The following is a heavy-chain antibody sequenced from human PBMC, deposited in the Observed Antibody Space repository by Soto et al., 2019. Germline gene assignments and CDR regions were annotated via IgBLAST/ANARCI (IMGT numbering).Heavy chain of an antibody. CDR2: IGGGDT. CDR1: GFTFSTFA. Sequence: EVQLLESGGGLAQPGGSLRLSCVGSGFTFSTFAMNWVRQSPGKGLEWVSGIGGGDTFYADSMKGRFTISRDNSKSTVFLQMNSLRAEDTAIYYCAKDRKDYNSVWDPFDIWGQGTMVTVSS. D-gene: IGHD1-20*01. J-gene: IGHJ3*02. CDR3: AKDRKDYNSVWDPFDI. V-gene: IGHV3-23*01.